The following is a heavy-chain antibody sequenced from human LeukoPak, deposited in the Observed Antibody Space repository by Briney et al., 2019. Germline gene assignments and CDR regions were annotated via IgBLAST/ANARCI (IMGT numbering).Heavy chain of an antibody. V-gene: IGHV4-61*02. CDR2: IYTSGST. J-gene: IGHJ4*02. D-gene: IGHD2-15*01. CDR3: ARLWSTDCSGGSCPHQPNS. CDR1: GDSITSGSYY. Sequence: SETLSLTCTVSGDSITSGSYYWSWIRQPAGKGLEWIGRIYTSGSTNYNPSLASRLTISVDTSKNQFSLKLRSVTAADTAMYYCARLWSTDCSGGSCPHQPNSWGQGTLVTVSS.